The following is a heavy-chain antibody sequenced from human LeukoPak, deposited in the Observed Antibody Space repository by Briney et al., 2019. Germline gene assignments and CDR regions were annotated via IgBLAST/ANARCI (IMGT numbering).Heavy chain of an antibody. CDR2: ISYDGSNK. Sequence: GGSLRLSCAASGFTFSSYVMHWVRQAPGKGLEWVAFISYDGSNKYYADSVKGRFTISRDNSKSTLSLQMNSLRAEDTAVYYCAKGSGGTGTTVDYWGQGTPVTVSS. V-gene: IGHV3-30-3*01. CDR1: GFTFSSYV. CDR3: AKGSGGTGTTVDY. J-gene: IGHJ4*02. D-gene: IGHD1-7*01.